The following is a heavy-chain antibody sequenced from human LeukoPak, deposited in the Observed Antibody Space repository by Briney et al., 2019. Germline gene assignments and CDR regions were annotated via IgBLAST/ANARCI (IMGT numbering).Heavy chain of an antibody. CDR3: AKGAGKGDFDY. V-gene: IGHV3-74*01. Sequence: SGGSLRLSCAASGFTFGSSWMLWVRRAPGKGLDWVSRINSDGSSIAYADSVKGRFTISRDNSKNALYLQMNSLRAEDTAVYYCAKGAGKGDFDYWGQGTLVTVSS. J-gene: IGHJ4*02. CDR1: GFTFGSSW. CDR2: INSDGSSI. D-gene: IGHD6-19*01.